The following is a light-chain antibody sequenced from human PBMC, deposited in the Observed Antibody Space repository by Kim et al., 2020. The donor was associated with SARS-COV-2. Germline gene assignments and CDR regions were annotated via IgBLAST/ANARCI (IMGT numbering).Light chain of an antibody. V-gene: IGKV3-20*01. CDR2: GTS. CDR1: QSVSSSY. J-gene: IGKJ1*01. Sequence: DIVLTQSPGTLSLSPGERATLSCRASQSVSSSYFAWYQQKPGQAPRLLIYGTSSRATGIPDRFSGSGSGTDFTLTISRLEPEDFAMYYCQQYGSSSRTFGQGTKVDIK. CDR3: QQYGSSSRT.